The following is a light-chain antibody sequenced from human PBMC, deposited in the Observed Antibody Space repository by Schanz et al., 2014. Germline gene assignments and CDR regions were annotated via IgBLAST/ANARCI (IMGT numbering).Light chain of an antibody. Sequence: EIVMTQSPATLSVSPGDGATLSCRASQSLSSNLAWYQQKPDQAPRLLIYGASTRATGIPARFSGSGSGTEFTLTISSLQSEDFAVYYCQQYNNWPPEYTFGQGTKLEIK. V-gene: IGKV3-15*01. J-gene: IGKJ2*01. CDR1: QSLSSN. CDR2: GAS. CDR3: QQYNNWPPEYT.